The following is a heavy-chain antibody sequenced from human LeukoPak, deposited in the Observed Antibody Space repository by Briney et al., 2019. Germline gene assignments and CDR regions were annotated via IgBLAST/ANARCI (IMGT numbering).Heavy chain of an antibody. D-gene: IGHD5-24*01. J-gene: IGHJ5*02. CDR1: GFTFSSYG. CDR3: AKNQMRNWFGP. V-gene: IGHV3-30*02. CDR2: IRYDGSNK. Sequence: GGSLRLSCAASGFTFSSYGMHWLRQSPGKGLEWVAFIRYDGSNKYYADSMKGRFTITRDNSKNSLYLQMNSLRTEDTAVYYCAKNQMRNWFGPWGQGTLVTVSS.